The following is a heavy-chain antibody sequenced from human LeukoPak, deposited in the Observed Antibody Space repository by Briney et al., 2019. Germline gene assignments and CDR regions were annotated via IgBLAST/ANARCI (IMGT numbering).Heavy chain of an antibody. CDR1: GYTFTGYY. V-gene: IGHV1-18*04. CDR3: ARVRSSSWYFSFGYYYYYMDV. D-gene: IGHD6-13*01. J-gene: IGHJ6*03. Sequence: ASVKVSCKASGYTFTGYYMHWVRQAPGQGLEWMGWISAYNGNTNYAQKLQGRVTMTTDTSTSTAYMELRSLRSDDTAVYYCARVRSSSWYFSFGYYYYYMDVWGKGTTVTVSS. CDR2: ISAYNGNT.